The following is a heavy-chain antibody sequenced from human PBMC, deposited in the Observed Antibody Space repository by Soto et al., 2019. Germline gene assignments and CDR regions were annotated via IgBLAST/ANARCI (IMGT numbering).Heavy chain of an antibody. J-gene: IGHJ4*02. CDR3: ARDRGAVYDSSGSLDY. Sequence: EVQLVESGGGLVQPGGSLRLSCAASGFTFSSYWMSWVRQAPGKGLEWVANIKQDGSEKYYVDSVKGRFTISRDNAKNSLYLQMNRLRAEDTAVYYCARDRGAVYDSSGSLDYWGQGTLVTVSS. V-gene: IGHV3-7*05. D-gene: IGHD3-22*01. CDR2: IKQDGSEK. CDR1: GFTFSSYW.